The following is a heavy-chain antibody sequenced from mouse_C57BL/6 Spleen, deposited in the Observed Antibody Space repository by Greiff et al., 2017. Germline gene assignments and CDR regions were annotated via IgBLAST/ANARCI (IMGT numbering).Heavy chain of an antibody. D-gene: IGHD2-3*01. CDR1: GYTFTDYN. J-gene: IGHJ1*03. CDR2: INPNNGGT. CDR3: AKGGYDGYWYFDV. V-gene: IGHV1-22*01. Sequence: VQLQQSGPELVKPGASVKMSCKASGYTFTDYNMHWVKQSHGKSLEWIGYINPNNGGTSYNQKFKGKATLTVNKSSSTAYMELRSLTSEDSAVYYCAKGGYDGYWYFDVWGTGTTVTVSS.